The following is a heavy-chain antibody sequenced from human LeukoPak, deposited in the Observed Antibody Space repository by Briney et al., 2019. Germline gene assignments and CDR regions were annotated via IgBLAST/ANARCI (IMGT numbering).Heavy chain of an antibody. CDR1: GFTFSSYW. CDR3: ARNARSYRVDYFDY. J-gene: IGHJ4*02. V-gene: IGHV3-7*01. Sequence: GGSLRLSCAASGFTFSSYWMSWVRQAPGKGLEWVANIKQDGSGKYYVDSVKGRFTISRDNAKNSLYLQMNSLRAEDTAVYYCARNARSYRVDYFDYWGQGTLVTVSS. D-gene: IGHD1-26*01. CDR2: IKQDGSGK.